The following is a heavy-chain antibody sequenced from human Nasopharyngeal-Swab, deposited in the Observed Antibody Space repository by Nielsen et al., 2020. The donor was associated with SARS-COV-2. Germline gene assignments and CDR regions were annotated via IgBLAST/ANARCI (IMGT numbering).Heavy chain of an antibody. J-gene: IGHJ3*02. CDR1: GFSFSHSV. V-gene: IGHV3-23*01. Sequence: GESLKISCIASGFSFSHSVMNWVRQAPGKGPEWVSLMTGSGAMIYYAASVKGRFTISRDNSKNTLYLQMNSLRVEDSAVYYCAKDLSGNGDLDIWGQGTTVVVSS. CDR3: AKDLSGNGDLDI. D-gene: IGHD3-10*01. CDR2: MTGSGAMI.